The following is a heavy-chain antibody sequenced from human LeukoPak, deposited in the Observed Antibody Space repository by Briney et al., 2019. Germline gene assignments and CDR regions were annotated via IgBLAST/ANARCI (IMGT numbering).Heavy chain of an antibody. Sequence: PGGSLRLSCAASGFTFSSYSMNWVRQAPGKGLEGVSSISRGSGSIYYADSLKGRFTISRDNAKNSLYLQMNSLRVEDTAAYYCARAPPYCGGDCSDWYFDLWGRGTLVTVSS. CDR3: ARAPPYCGGDCSDWYFDL. J-gene: IGHJ2*01. CDR1: GFTFSSYS. D-gene: IGHD2-21*02. V-gene: IGHV3-21*01. CDR2: ISRGSGSI.